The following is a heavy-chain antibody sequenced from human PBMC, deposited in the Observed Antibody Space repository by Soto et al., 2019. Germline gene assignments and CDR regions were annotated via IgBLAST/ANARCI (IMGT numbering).Heavy chain of an antibody. J-gene: IGHJ4*02. D-gene: IGHD6-19*01. CDR2: ISYDGSNK. CDR1: GFTFSSYG. CDR3: AKDLYSSGWFYFDY. V-gene: IGHV3-30*18. Sequence: QVQLVESGGGVVQPGRSLRLSCAASGFTFSSYGMHWVRQAPGNGLEWVAVISYDGSNKYYADSVKGRFTISRDNSKNTLYLQMNSLRAEDTAVYYCAKDLYSSGWFYFDYWGQGTLVTVSS.